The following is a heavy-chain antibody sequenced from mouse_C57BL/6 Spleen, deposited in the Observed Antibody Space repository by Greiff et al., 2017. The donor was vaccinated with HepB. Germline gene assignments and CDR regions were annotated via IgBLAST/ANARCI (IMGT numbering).Heavy chain of an antibody. CDR3: ARWRDDGYPFDY. CDR2: INPYNGGT. V-gene: IGHV1-19*01. Sequence: EVQVVESGPVLVKPGASVKMSCKASGYTFTDYYMNWVKQSHGKSLEWIGVINPYNGGTSYNQKFKGKATLTVDKSSSTAYMELNSLTSEDSAVYYCARWRDDGYPFDYWGQGTTLTVSS. D-gene: IGHD2-3*01. CDR1: GYTFTDYY. J-gene: IGHJ2*01.